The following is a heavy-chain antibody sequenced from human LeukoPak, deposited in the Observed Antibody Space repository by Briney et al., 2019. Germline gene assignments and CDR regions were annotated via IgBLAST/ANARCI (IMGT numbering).Heavy chain of an antibody. CDR3: ARYKSVAGRPDLFDY. D-gene: IGHD6-19*01. CDR2: IYTSGST. V-gene: IGHV4-4*07. CDR1: GGSISSYY. Sequence: SETLSPTCTVSGGSISSYYWSWIRQPAGKGLEWIGRIYTSGSTNYNPSLKSRVTMSVDTSKNQFSLKLSSVTAADTAVYYCARYKSVAGRPDLFDYWGQGTLVTVSS. J-gene: IGHJ4*02.